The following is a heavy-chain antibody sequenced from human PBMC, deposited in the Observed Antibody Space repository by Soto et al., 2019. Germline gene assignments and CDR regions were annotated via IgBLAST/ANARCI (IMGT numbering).Heavy chain of an antibody. Sequence: QVQLVESGGGVVQPGRSLRLSCAASGVTFRSYGMHWVRQAPGKGLEWVAVISYDGSNKYYTDSVKGRFTISRDNSKNTLFLQMNSLRAEDTAVYYCAKDPRYCISTSCYSVGYFDYWGQGTLVTVSS. CDR2: ISYDGSNK. J-gene: IGHJ4*02. CDR1: GVTFRSYG. D-gene: IGHD2-2*02. CDR3: AKDPRYCISTSCYSVGYFDY. V-gene: IGHV3-30*18.